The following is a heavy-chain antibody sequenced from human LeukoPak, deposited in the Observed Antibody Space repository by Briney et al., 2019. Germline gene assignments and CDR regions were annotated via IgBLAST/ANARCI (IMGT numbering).Heavy chain of an antibody. CDR1: GFTFSDYY. D-gene: IGHD3-9*01. Sequence: GGSLRLSCAASGFTFSDYYMSWIRQAPGKGLEWVSYISCSGSTIYYADSVKGRFTISRDNAKNSLYLQMNSLRAEDTAVYYCARASNFDWSELDYWGQGTLVTVSS. CDR2: ISCSGSTI. V-gene: IGHV3-11*01. CDR3: ARASNFDWSELDY. J-gene: IGHJ4*02.